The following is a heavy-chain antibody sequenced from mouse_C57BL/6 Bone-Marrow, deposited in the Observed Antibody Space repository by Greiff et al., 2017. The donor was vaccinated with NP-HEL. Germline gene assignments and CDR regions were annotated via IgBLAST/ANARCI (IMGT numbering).Heavy chain of an antibody. Sequence: EVMLVESEGGLVQPGSSMKLSCTASGFTFSDYYMPWVRQVPEKGLEWVANINHDGSSTYYLDSLKSRFIISRDNAKNILYLQMSSLKSEDTATYYCARDHYDSSFDYWGQGTTLTVSS. CDR2: INHDGSST. V-gene: IGHV5-16*01. CDR1: GFTFSDYY. D-gene: IGHD2-4*01. J-gene: IGHJ2*01. CDR3: ARDHYDSSFDY.